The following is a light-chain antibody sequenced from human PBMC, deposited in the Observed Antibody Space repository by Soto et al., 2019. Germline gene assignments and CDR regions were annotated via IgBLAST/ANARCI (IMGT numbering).Light chain of an antibody. J-gene: IGKJ5*01. CDR1: QSVSSSY. V-gene: IGKV3-20*01. CDR3: QQYGSSSIT. Sequence: EIVLTQSPGTLSLSPGERATLSCRASQSVSSSYLAWYQQKPGQAPRLLIYAASIRATDIPDRFSGSGSGTDFTLTISRLEPEDSAVFYCQQYGSSSITFGQGTRLEIK. CDR2: AAS.